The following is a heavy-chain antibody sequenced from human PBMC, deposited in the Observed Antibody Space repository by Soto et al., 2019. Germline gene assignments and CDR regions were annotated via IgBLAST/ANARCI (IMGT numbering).Heavy chain of an antibody. CDR2: VYYTGTT. J-gene: IGHJ2*01. V-gene: IGHV4-59*01. CDR1: GGSISTYY. D-gene: IGHD5-12*01. CDR3: ARLRDGYNYGSDWYIDR. Sequence: QVQLQESGPGLVKPSETLSLTCSVSGGSISTYYWSWVRQAPGKGLEWIGYVYYTGTTNFNPSLKSRVTRSVDTTKNQFSLKLDSVAAADTTVYYCARLRDGYNYGSDWYIDRWGRGTLVTVSS.